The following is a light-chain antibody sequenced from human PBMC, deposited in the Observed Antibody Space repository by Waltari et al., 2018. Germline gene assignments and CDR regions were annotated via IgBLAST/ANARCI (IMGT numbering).Light chain of an antibody. CDR2: RNN. CDR3: AAWDDSLSGRV. CDR1: RSNIGSTY. Sequence: QSVLTPPPSASGTPGHRVTIPCYGIRSNIGSTYVHWYQQVPGTAPKLLIYRNNQRPSGVPDRFSGSKSGTSASLAISGLRSEDEADYYCAAWDDSLSGRVFGGGTKVTVL. J-gene: IGLJ3*02. V-gene: IGLV1-47*01.